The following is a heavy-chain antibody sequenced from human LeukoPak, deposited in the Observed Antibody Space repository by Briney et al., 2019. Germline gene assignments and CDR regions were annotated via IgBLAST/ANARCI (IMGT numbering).Heavy chain of an antibody. J-gene: IGHJ4*02. CDR2: IYYSGST. Sequence: SETLSLTCTVSGGSISSSSYYWGWIRQPPGKGLEWIGSIYYSGSTYYNPSLKSRVTMSVDTSKNQFSLKLSSVTAADTAVYYCARQTAARDYFDYWGQGTLVTVSS. V-gene: IGHV4-39*01. D-gene: IGHD6-6*01. CDR1: GGSISSSSYY. CDR3: ARQTAARDYFDY.